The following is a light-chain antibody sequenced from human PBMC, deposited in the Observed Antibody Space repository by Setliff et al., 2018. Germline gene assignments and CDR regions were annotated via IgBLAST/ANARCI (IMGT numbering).Light chain of an antibody. Sequence: QSALAQPAAVSGSPGQSITISCTGTSSDIGGYNYVSWYQQHPGKAPKLMIYEVSQRPSGVPDRFSGSKSGTSASLAITGLQSEDEADYYCSSYAGFNNFVFGTGTKVTVL. CDR1: SSDIGGYNY. V-gene: IGLV2-8*01. CDR3: SSYAGFNNFV. J-gene: IGLJ1*01. CDR2: EVS.